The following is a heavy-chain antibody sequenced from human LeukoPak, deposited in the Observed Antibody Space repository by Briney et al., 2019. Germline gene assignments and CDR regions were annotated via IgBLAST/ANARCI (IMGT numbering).Heavy chain of an antibody. J-gene: IGHJ6*02. Sequence: GGSLRLSCAASGFTFSSYAMSWVRQAPGKGLEWVSTISGSGGSTYYADSVKGRFTISRDNSKNTLYLQMNSLRAEDTALYYCARYCSTTSCQGAYYGMDVWGQGTTVTVSS. D-gene: IGHD2-2*01. V-gene: IGHV3-23*01. CDR2: ISGSGGST. CDR1: GFTFSSYA. CDR3: ARYCSTTSCQGAYYGMDV.